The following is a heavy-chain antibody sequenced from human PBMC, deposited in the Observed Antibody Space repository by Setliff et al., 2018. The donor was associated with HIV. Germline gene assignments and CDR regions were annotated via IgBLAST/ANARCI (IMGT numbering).Heavy chain of an antibody. V-gene: IGHV3-74*01. Sequence: PGGSLRLSCVASGFTFSNYWMHWVRQAPGKGLVWVSRINTDGSSISHADSVKGRFTISRDNAKNTLFLQMNSLRAEDTAVYYCARDLPVSNWYRYGLDYWGQGTLVTVSS. CDR3: ARDLPVSNWYRYGLDY. CDR1: GFTFSNYW. J-gene: IGHJ4*02. D-gene: IGHD6-13*01. CDR2: INTDGSSI.